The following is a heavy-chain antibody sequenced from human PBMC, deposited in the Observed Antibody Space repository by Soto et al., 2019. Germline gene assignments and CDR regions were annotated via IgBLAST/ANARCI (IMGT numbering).Heavy chain of an antibody. CDR2: IIPVFATP. CDR3: LREGRSSDY. J-gene: IGHJ4*02. V-gene: IGHV1-69*01. D-gene: IGHD6-6*01. CDR1: GDTFSNYA. Sequence: QVQLVQSGAEVKMPGSSVKVSCTASGDTFSNYAISWARQAPGQGLEWMGGIIPVFATPHYAQRFQGRVSITADESTRTVYMELSSLVSDDTAVYYCLREGRSSDYWGQGTLVIVSS.